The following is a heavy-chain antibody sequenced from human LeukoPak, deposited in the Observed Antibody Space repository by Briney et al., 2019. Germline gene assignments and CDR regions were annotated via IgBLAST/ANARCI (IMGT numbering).Heavy chain of an antibody. CDR1: GGSISSSSSY. CDR2: IYYSGSP. V-gene: IGHV4-39*01. J-gene: IGHJ6*02. CDR3: ARPGVAGTRSNGMDV. D-gene: IGHD2-15*01. Sequence: LGTLSLTCTVSGGSISSSSSYWGWIRQPPGKGLEWIGSIYYSGSPYYNPSCKDRVTISEHTSKNQFPLKLSAVAAADTAVYYCARPGVAGTRSNGMDVWGQGATVTVSS.